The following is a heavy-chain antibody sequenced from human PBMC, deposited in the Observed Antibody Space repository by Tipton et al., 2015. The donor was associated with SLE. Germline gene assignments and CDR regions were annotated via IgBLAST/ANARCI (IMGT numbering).Heavy chain of an antibody. CDR3: AKVGLLSSFDY. V-gene: IGHV3-30*04. CDR1: GFTFSSYA. D-gene: IGHD2-21*01. J-gene: IGHJ4*02. Sequence: SLRLSCAASGFTFSSYAMHWVRQAPGKGLEWVAVISYDGSNKYYADSVKGRFTISRDNSKNTLYLQMNSLRAEDTAVYFCAKVGLLSSFDYWGQGTLVTVSS. CDR2: ISYDGSNK.